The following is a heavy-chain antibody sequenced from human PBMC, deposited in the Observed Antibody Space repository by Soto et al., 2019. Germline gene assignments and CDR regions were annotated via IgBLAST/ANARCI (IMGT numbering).Heavy chain of an antibody. J-gene: IGHJ4*02. D-gene: IGHD3-3*02. CDR3: ARDESAGSSIRY. Sequence: EVQVVESGGGLVKPGGSLRLSSTASGSPFSTYGMNWVRQAPGKGLEWISSISNGGDYIYYADSVQGRFTISRDNAKNSLYLQMNSLRAEDTAVYFCARDESAGSSIRYWGQGTLVTVSS. V-gene: IGHV3-21*01. CDR1: GSPFSTYG. CDR2: ISNGGDYI.